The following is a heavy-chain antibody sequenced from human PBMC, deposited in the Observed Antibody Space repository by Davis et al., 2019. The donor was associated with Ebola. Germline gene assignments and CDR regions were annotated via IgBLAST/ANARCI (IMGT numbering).Heavy chain of an antibody. CDR1: GGSISSGGYY. CDR2: IYYSGST. J-gene: IGHJ3*02. V-gene: IGHV4-31*03. Sequence: PSETLSLTCTVSGGSISSGGYYWSWIRQHPGKGLEWIGYIYYSGSTYYNPSLKSRVTISVDTSKNQFSLKLSSVTAADTAVYYCARDPAAHGAFDIWGQGTMVTVSS. CDR3: ARDPAAHGAFDI. D-gene: IGHD2-15*01.